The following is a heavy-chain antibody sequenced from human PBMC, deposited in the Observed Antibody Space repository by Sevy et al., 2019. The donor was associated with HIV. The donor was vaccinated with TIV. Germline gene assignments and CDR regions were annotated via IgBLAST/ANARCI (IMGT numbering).Heavy chain of an antibody. Sequence: SVKVSCKASGGTFSSYAISWVRQAPGQGLEWMGRIIPILGIANYAQKFQGRVTITADKSTSTAYMELSSLRSEDTAVYYCARVLTERGYYDSSGYYDYWGQGTLVTVSS. D-gene: IGHD3-22*01. CDR3: ARVLTERGYYDSSGYYDY. CDR1: GGTFSSYA. CDR2: IIPILGIA. J-gene: IGHJ4*02. V-gene: IGHV1-69*04.